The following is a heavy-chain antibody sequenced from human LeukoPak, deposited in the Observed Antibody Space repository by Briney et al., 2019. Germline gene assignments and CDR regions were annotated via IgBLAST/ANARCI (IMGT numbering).Heavy chain of an antibody. CDR3: ARDTIQWLANPFADY. J-gene: IGHJ4*02. V-gene: IGHV3-21*01. CDR1: GFTFSSYS. Sequence: GGSLRISCAASGFTFSSYSMTWVRQAPGKGLEWVSSISSSSSYIYYADSVKGRFTISRDNAKNSLYLQMNSLRAEDTAVYYCARDTIQWLANPFADYWGQGTLVTVSS. D-gene: IGHD6-19*01. CDR2: ISSSSSYI.